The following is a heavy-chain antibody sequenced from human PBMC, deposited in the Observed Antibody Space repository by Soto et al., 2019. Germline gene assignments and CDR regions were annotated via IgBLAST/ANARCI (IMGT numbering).Heavy chain of an antibody. D-gene: IGHD2-15*01. V-gene: IGHV2-5*02. CDR3: ARLNLGYCSATSCPGNYAMDV. Sequence: SGPTLVNPTQTLTLTCTVSGFSLSTSGVGVGWIRQPPGKALEWLALIYWDDDKRYSPSLKSRVTITKDTSKNQVVLTMTNMDPVDTATYYCARLNLGYCSATSCPGNYAMDVWGQGTTVTVSS. J-gene: IGHJ6*02. CDR1: GFSLSTSGVG. CDR2: IYWDDDK.